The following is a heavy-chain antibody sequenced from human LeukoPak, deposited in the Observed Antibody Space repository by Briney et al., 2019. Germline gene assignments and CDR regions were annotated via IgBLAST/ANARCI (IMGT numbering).Heavy chain of an antibody. CDR3: AAGGPDYVYGMDV. J-gene: IGHJ6*02. D-gene: IGHD4-17*01. CDR1: GRSISSSNW. Sequence: RPSQTLSPTCAVSGRSISSSNWWSWVRQPPGKGLEWIGEIYHSGSTNYNPSLKSRVTISVDKSKNQFSLKLSSVTAADTAVYYCAAGGPDYVYGMDVWGQGTTVTVSS. CDR2: IYHSGST. V-gene: IGHV4-4*02.